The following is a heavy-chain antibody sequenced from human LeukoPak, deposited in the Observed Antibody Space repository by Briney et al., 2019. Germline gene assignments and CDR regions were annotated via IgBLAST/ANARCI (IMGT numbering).Heavy chain of an antibody. CDR3: ARKNDFDI. J-gene: IGHJ3*02. CDR1: GGSISSDH. V-gene: IGHV4-59*01. Sequence: SETLSLTCTVSGGSISSDHWNWIRQPPVKGLEWIGCIYYSGSTYYNPSLKSRVTISVDMSKSQFSLRLTSVTAADTAVYYCARKNDFDIWGQGTLVTVSS. D-gene: IGHD2/OR15-2a*01. CDR2: IYYSGST.